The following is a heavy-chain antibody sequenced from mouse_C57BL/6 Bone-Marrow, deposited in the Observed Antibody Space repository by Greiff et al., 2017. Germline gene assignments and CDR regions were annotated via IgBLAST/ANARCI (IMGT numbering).Heavy chain of an antibody. D-gene: IGHD3-1*01. Sequence: EVKLMESGGGLVKPGGSLKLSCAASGFTFSDYGMHWVRQAPEKGLEWVAYISSGSSTIYYADTVKGRFTIARDNAKNTLFLQMTSLRSEDTAMYYCARPGPGRGCAYWGQGTLVTVSA. CDR3: ARPGPGRGCAY. CDR2: ISSGSSTI. V-gene: IGHV5-17*01. J-gene: IGHJ3*01. CDR1: GFTFSDYG.